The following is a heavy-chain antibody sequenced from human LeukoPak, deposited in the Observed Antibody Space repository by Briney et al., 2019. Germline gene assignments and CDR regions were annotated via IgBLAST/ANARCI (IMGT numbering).Heavy chain of an antibody. V-gene: IGHV4-59*01. D-gene: IGHD3-16*01. Sequence: SETLSLTCTVSGDSINNYYWNWIRQPPGKGLEWIGYGHYTGTTYKNPSLNSRVAFSVDTSKNQFSLKLSSVTAADTAVYYCARWVEHSALRVLAFDVWGQGTMVTVSS. CDR3: ARWVEHSALRVLAFDV. CDR1: GDSINNYY. CDR2: GHYTGTT. J-gene: IGHJ3*01.